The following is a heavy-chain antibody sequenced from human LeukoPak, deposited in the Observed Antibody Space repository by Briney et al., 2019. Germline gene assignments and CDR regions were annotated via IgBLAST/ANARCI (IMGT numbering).Heavy chain of an antibody. Sequence: GGSLRLSCAASGFTFSGSALHWVRQASGKGLEWVGRIRSTANGYATAYAASVKGRFTISRDNAKNSLYLQMNSLRAEDTALYYCARERAGSYYDSSGYIYYMDVWGKGTTVTVSS. CDR2: IRSTANGYAT. CDR1: GFTFSGSA. D-gene: IGHD3-22*01. CDR3: ARERAGSYYDSSGYIYYMDV. J-gene: IGHJ6*03. V-gene: IGHV3-73*01.